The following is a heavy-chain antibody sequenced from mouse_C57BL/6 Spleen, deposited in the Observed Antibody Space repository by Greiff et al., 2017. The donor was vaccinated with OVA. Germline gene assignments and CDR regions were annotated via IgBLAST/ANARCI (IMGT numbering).Heavy chain of an antibody. CDR3: ARDDYDGAMDY. V-gene: IGHV1-54*01. J-gene: IGHJ4*01. D-gene: IGHD2-4*01. CDR2: INPGSGGT. Sequence: VQLQQSGAELVRPGTSVKVSCKASGYAFTNYLIAWVKQRPGQGLEWIGVINPGSGGTNYNEKFKGKATLTADNSSSTAYMQLSSLTSEDSAVYFCARDDYDGAMDYWGQGTSGTVSS. CDR1: GYAFTNYL.